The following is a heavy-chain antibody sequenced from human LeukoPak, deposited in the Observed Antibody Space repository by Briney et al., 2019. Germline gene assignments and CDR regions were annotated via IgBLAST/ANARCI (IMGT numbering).Heavy chain of an antibody. D-gene: IGHD1-26*01. V-gene: IGHV1-69*02. Sequence: GASVKVSCKASGGTFSSSISWVRQAPGQGLEWMGRIIPILGIANYAQKFQGRVTITADKSTSTAYMELSSLRSEDTAVYYCAGVVGATSGGDYWGQGTLVTVSS. CDR2: IIPILGIA. CDR3: AGVVGATSGGDY. CDR1: GGTFSSS. J-gene: IGHJ4*02.